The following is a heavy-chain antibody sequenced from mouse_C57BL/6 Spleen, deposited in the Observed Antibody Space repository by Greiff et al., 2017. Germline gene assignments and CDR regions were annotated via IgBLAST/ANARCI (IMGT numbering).Heavy chain of an antibody. CDR2: IYPRSGNT. D-gene: IGHD2-1*01. CDR1: GYTFTSYG. V-gene: IGHV1-81*01. CDR3: ARGGGNSLYAMDY. Sequence: VQLVESGAELARPGASVKLSCKASGYTFTSYGISWVKQRTGQGLEWIGEIYPRSGNTYYNEKFKGKATLTADKSSSTAYMELRSLTSEDSAVYFCARGGGNSLYAMDYWGQGTSVTVSS. J-gene: IGHJ4*01.